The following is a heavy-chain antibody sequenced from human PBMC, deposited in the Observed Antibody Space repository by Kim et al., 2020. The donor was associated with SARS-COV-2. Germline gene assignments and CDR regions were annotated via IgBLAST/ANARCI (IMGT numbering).Heavy chain of an antibody. D-gene: IGHD2-15*01. CDR3: SRVPGASVAFWYAFY. Sequence: WGSLRLSCGASGFTFSDSALHWVRRASGKGLEWVGRIRSKVNGYATAYSASVRGRFTITRDDSSNTAYLQMNSLKTEDTDVYYCSRVPGASVAFWYAFY. CDR2: IRSKVNGYAT. V-gene: IGHV3-73*01. J-gene: IGHJ3*02. CDR1: GFTFSDSA.